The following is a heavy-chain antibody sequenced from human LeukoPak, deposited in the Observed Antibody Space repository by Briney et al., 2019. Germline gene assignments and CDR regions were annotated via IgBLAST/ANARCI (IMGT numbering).Heavy chain of an antibody. CDR2: NSGST. CDR3: ARESPSGSYCYYCYYMDL. CDR1: GGSISSSSYY. D-gene: IGHD1-26*01. J-gene: IGHJ6*03. Sequence: SETLSLTCTVSGGSISSSSYYWGWIRQPPGKGLEWIGSNSGSTYYNPSLKSRVTMSVDTSKNQFSLKLSSVTAADTAVYYCARESPSGSYCYYCYYMDLWGKGTTVTVSS. V-gene: IGHV4-39*07.